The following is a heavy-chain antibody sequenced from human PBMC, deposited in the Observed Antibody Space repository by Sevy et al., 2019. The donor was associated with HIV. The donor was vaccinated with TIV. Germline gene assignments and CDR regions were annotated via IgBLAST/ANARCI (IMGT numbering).Heavy chain of an antibody. CDR1: GFTFSSYA. D-gene: IGHD3-16*01. V-gene: IGHV3-30-3*01. CDR3: ARGDGGY. CDR2: ISNDGSNK. J-gene: IGHJ4*02. Sequence: GGSLRLSCEASGFTFSSYAMHWVRQAPGKGLEWVAVISNDGSNKYCADSVKGRFTISRDNSKNTLYLQMNSLRAEDTAVYYCARGDGGYWGQGTLVTVSS.